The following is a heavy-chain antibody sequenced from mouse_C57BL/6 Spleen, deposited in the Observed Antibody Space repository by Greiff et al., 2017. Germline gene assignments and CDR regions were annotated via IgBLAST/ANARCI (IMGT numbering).Heavy chain of an antibody. V-gene: IGHV1-15*01. Sequence: QVQLQQSGAELVRPGASVTLSCKASGYTFTDYEMHWVKQTPVHGLEWIGAIDPETGGTAYNQKFKGKAILTADKSSSTAYMELRSLTSEDSAVYYCTRHYGGSYCFDYWGQGTTLTVSS. D-gene: IGHD1-1*01. J-gene: IGHJ2*01. CDR2: IDPETGGT. CDR1: GYTFTDYE. CDR3: TRHYGGSYCFDY.